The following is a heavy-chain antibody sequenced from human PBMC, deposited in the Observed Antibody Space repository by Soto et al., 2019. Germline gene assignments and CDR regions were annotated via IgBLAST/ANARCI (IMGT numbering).Heavy chain of an antibody. Sequence: QVQLVQSGAEVKKPGASVKVSCKASGYTVTGYYMHWVRQAPGQGLEWMGWINPNSGDTNYAQKFQGRVTMTRDTSISTAYMELSRLRSDDTAVYYCASPVVVAATGAFDIWGQGTMVTVSS. CDR3: ASPVVVAATGAFDI. CDR2: INPNSGDT. CDR1: GYTVTGYY. D-gene: IGHD2-15*01. V-gene: IGHV1-2*02. J-gene: IGHJ3*02.